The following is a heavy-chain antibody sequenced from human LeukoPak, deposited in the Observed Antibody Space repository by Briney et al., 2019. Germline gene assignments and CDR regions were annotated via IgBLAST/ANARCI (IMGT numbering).Heavy chain of an antibody. J-gene: IGHJ4*02. CDR3: VWAPDY. Sequence: GGSLRLSCAASGFTFSNYWMHWVRQAPGKGPVWVSRINSDGSSTSYADSVKGRFTISRDNAKNTLYLQMNSLRAEDTAVYYCVWAPDYWGQGTLVTVSS. CDR1: GFTFSNYW. V-gene: IGHV3-74*01. CDR2: INSDGSST. D-gene: IGHD7-27*01.